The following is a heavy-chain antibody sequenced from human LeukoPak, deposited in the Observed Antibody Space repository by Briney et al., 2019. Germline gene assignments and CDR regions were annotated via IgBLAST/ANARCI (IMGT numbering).Heavy chain of an antibody. J-gene: IGHJ6*02. CDR2: INSDGSST. CDR1: GFTFSSYW. D-gene: IGHD6-19*01. V-gene: IGHV3-74*01. Sequence: GGSLRLSCAASGFTFSSYWMHWVRQAPGKGLVWVSRINSDGSSTSYADSVKGRFTISRDNAKNTLYLQMNSLRAEDTAVYYCARGRGKWLGYYYYGVDVWGQGTTVTVSS. CDR3: ARGRGKWLGYYYYGVDV.